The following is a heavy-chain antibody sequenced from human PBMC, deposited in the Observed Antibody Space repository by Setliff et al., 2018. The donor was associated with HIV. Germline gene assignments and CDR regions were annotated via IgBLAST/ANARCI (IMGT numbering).Heavy chain of an antibody. J-gene: IGHJ2*01. CDR1: GGSISNSNYY. CDR2: IYYIGTT. Sequence: SETLSLXXXVSGGSISNSNYYWGWIRQPPGKGLEWVGSIYYIGTTYYTPSLKSRXXXXIDTSKNDFSLTLTSVTAXXPAMYYCARLASTRASXFDLXXXGTLVTVSS. CDR3: ARLASTRASXFDL. V-gene: IGHV4-39*02.